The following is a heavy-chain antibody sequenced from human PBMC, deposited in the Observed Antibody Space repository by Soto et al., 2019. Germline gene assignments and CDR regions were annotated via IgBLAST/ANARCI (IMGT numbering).Heavy chain of an antibody. CDR2: ISYDGSNK. D-gene: IGHD1-1*01. CDR1: GFTFSSYG. J-gene: IGHJ6*02. CDR3: AKEYGYRYYGMDV. Sequence: LSCAASGFTFSSYGMHWVRQAPGKGLEWVAVISYDGSNKYYADSVKGRFTISRDNSKNTLHLQMNSLRAEDTAVYYCAKEYGYRYYGMDVWGQGTTVTVSS. V-gene: IGHV3-30*18.